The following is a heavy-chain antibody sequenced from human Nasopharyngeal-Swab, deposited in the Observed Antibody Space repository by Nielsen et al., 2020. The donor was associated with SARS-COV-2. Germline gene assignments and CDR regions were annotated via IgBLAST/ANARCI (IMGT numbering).Heavy chain of an antibody. V-gene: IGHV3-72*01. CDR3: TRAYDYGGNFDY. CDR2: SRNKVNYYSP. CDR1: GFTLSDHY. Sequence: PRVVPGFTLSDHYMDRVRQAPGKGLEWGGRSRNKVNYYSPLYAASVEGRFNITRDVSETSVYLEMSSLRTEDTAVYYCTRAYDYGGNFDYWGQGSLVTVSS. D-gene: IGHD4-23*01. J-gene: IGHJ4*02.